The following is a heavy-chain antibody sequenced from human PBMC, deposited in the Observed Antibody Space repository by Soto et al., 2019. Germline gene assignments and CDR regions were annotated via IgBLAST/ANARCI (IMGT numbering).Heavy chain of an antibody. CDR2: IKQDGSET. CDR3: ARARRDGHTGYSLDL. Sequence: GGSLRLSCAASGFTFSNHWMSWVRQAPGKGLEWVANIKQDGSETSYVESVKGRFTISRDNAKNSLSLQMTSLRAEDTAVYYCARARRDGHTGYSLDLWGQGTTVTVSS. V-gene: IGHV3-7*05. CDR1: GFTFSNHW. J-gene: IGHJ6*02.